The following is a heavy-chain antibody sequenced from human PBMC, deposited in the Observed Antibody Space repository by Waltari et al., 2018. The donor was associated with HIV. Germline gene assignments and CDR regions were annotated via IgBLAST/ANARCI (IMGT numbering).Heavy chain of an antibody. CDR1: GYTFTGYY. V-gene: IGHV1-2*02. CDR2: HKPNSGGT. CDR3: AREPDCDQDAFDI. J-gene: IGHJ3*02. Sequence: QVQLVQSGAEVKKPGASVKVSCKASGYTFTGYYMHWVRQAPGQGLEWIGWHKPNSGGTNDEQKFQGRVTMTRDTSISTAYMVLSRLRSDDTAVYYCAREPDCDQDAFDIWGQGTMVTVSS. D-gene: IGHD2-2*01.